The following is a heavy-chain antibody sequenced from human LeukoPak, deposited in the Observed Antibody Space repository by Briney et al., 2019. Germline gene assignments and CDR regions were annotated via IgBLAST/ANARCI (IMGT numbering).Heavy chain of an antibody. V-gene: IGHV4-31*03. CDR3: AGYPGIAAAGTFYFDY. CDR2: IYYSGST. Sequence: SQTLSLTCTVSGGSISSGGYSWSWIRQHPGKGLEWIGYIYYSGSTYYNPSLKSRVTISVDTSKNQFSLKLSSVTAADTAVYYCAGYPGIAAAGTFYFDYWGQGTLVTVSS. J-gene: IGHJ4*02. D-gene: IGHD6-13*01. CDR1: GGSISSGGYS.